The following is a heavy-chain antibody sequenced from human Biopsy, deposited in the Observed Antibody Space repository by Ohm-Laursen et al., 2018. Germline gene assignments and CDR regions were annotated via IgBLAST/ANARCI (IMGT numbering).Heavy chain of an antibody. CDR1: GDSINNYY. V-gene: IGHV4-4*07. CDR3: ARGTGRYYVYGAFDI. CDR2: IYTSGSP. J-gene: IGHJ3*02. Sequence: SGTLSLTCTVSGDSINNYYWSWIRQPAGKGLEWIGRIYTSGSPNYNLSLESRVTMSVDTSKNQLSLNLRSVTAADTAVYYCARGTGRYYVYGAFDIWGQGTVVTVSS. D-gene: IGHD1-26*01.